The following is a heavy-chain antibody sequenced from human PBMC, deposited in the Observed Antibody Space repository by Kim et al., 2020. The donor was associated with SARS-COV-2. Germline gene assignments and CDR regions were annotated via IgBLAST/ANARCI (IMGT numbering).Heavy chain of an antibody. CDR1: GGSISSSSYS. CDR3: ARIDSLADYYSFDV. D-gene: IGHD3-22*01. J-gene: IGHJ3*01. Sequence: SETLSLTCVVSGGSISSSSYSWNWIRQTPGKGLEWSGYTYYSGSTYYNPALKSRVTISVDRSENQFSLSLSSVTAADAAAYCCARIDSLADYYSFDVCG. CDR2: TYYSGST. V-gene: IGHV4-30-2*01.